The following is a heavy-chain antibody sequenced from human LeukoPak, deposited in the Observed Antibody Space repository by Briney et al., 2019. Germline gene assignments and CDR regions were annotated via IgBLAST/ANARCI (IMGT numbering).Heavy chain of an antibody. CDR1: GGSISSYY. D-gene: IGHD1-14*01. CDR2: IYNSGST. Sequence: SETLSPTCTVSGGSISSYYWSWIRQPPGKGLEWTGYIYNSGSTNYNPSLKSRVTISVDTSKNQFSLKLSSVTAADTAVYYCARQSPPYKYYFDYWGQGTLVTVSS. CDR3: ARQSPPYKYYFDY. J-gene: IGHJ4*02. V-gene: IGHV4-59*08.